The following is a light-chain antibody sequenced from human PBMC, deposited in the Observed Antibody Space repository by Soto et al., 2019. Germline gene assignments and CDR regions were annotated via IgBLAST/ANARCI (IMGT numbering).Light chain of an antibody. Sequence: DIQMTQSPSSLSASVGDRVTITCRASQSISNYLNWYQQKPGKAPKLLIYTASGLQSGVPSRFSGSGSGTEFTLTSGSLQPEDFATYYCQQSYSTPYTFRQGTKLEI. CDR3: QQSYSTPYT. J-gene: IGKJ2*01. CDR1: QSISNY. V-gene: IGKV1-39*01. CDR2: TAS.